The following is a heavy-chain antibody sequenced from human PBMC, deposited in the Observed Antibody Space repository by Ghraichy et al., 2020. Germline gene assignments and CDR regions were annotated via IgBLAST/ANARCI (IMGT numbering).Heavy chain of an antibody. CDR3: AKTTTVTTFYYYYGMDV. V-gene: IGHV3-23*01. CDR1: GFTFSSYA. D-gene: IGHD4-17*01. J-gene: IGHJ6*02. CDR2: ISGSGDST. Sequence: GEALNISCAASGFTFSSYAMSWVCQAPGKGLEWVSGISGSGDSTYYADSVKGRFTIFRDNSKNTLYLQMNSLRAEDTAVYYCAKTTTVTTFYYYYGMDVWGQGTTVTVSS.